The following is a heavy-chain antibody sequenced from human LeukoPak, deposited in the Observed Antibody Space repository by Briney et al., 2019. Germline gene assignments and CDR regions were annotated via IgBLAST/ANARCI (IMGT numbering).Heavy chain of an antibody. CDR1: GGSFSGYY. CDR2: INHSGST. V-gene: IGHV4-34*01. CDR3: ARGPALPKPKRFDY. J-gene: IGHJ4*02. Sequence: PSETLSLTCAVYGGSFSGYYWSWIRQPPGKGLEWIGEINHSGSTNYNPSLKSRVTISVDTSKNQFSLKLSSVTAADTAVYYCARGPALPKPKRFDYWGQGTLVIVSS.